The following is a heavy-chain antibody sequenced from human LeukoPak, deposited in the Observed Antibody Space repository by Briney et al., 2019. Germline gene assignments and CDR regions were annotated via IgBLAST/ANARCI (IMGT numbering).Heavy chain of an antibody. CDR3: AELGITMIGGV. V-gene: IGHV3-7*01. D-gene: IGHD3-10*02. J-gene: IGHJ6*04. Sequence: EGSLRLSCAASGFTFSSYWMSWVRQAPGKGLEWVVNIKQDGSEKYYVDSVKGRFTISRDNAKNSLYLQMNSLRAEDTAVYYCAELGITMIGGVWGKGTTVTISS. CDR2: IKQDGSEK. CDR1: GFTFSSYW.